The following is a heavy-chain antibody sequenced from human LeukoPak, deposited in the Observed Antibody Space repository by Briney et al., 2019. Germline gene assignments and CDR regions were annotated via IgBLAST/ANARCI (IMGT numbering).Heavy chain of an antibody. D-gene: IGHD3-10*01. Sequence: SETLSLTCTVSGGSISSSSYYWGWIRQPPGKGLEWIGSIYYSGSTYYNPSLKSRVTISVDTSKNQSSLKLSSVTAADTAVYYCARLSMVVRGVAFDYWGQGTLVTVSS. CDR1: GGSISSSSYY. CDR2: IYYSGST. V-gene: IGHV4-39*01. J-gene: IGHJ4*02. CDR3: ARLSMVVRGVAFDY.